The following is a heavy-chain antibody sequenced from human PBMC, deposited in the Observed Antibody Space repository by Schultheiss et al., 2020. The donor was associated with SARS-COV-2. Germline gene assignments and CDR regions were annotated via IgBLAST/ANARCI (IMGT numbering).Heavy chain of an antibody. J-gene: IGHJ4*02. CDR2: IYYSGST. CDR3: ARVERFLEWLSFDY. V-gene: IGHV4-61*08. Sequence: SETLSLTCTVSGGSISSGDYYWSWIRQPPGKGLEWIGYIYYSGSTNYNPSLKSRVTISVDTSKNQFSLKLSSVTAADTAVYYCARVERFLEWLSFDYWGQGTLVTVSS. D-gene: IGHD3-3*01. CDR1: GGSISSGDYY.